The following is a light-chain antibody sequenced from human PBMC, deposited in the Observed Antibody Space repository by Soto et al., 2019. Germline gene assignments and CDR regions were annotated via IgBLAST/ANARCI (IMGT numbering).Light chain of an antibody. Sequence: EIVMTQSPATLSVSPGERVTLSCRASQSVYSNLAWYQQKPGQAPRLLIHGSFTRATGIPARFSGSGSGTEFTLIISSLQSEDFAVYYCQQFNQWPLTFGGGTKVEIK. J-gene: IGKJ4*01. CDR2: GSF. CDR1: QSVYSN. CDR3: QQFNQWPLT. V-gene: IGKV3-15*01.